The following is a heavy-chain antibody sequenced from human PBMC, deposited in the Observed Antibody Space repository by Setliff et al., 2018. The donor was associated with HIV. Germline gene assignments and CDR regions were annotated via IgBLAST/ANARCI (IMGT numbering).Heavy chain of an antibody. CDR1: NGSFSEYY. J-gene: IGHJ4*02. CDR2: ISHGGRS. CDR3: ARDSGGYNYGFAVGSFDY. V-gene: IGHV4-34*01. D-gene: IGHD5-18*01. Sequence: SETLSLTCAVYNGSFSEYYWTWVRQPPGKELEWIGEISHGGRSTYNPSLKSRVAISVDTSKNQFSLKLSSVTAADTAVYYCARDSGGYNYGFAVGSFDYWGQGALVTVSS.